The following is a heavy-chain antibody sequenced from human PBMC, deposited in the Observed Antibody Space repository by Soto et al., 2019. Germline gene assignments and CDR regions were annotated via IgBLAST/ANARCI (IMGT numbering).Heavy chain of an antibody. J-gene: IGHJ4*02. V-gene: IGHV3-7*01. CDR1: GFTFSDSW. D-gene: IGHD2-15*01. CDR3: ASWVHSLNY. CDR2: LNQDGSER. Sequence: EVQLVESGGGLVQPGGSLRLSCVTSGFTFSDSWMNWVRQAPGKGLEWVANLNQDGSERKYVDSVKGRFTISRDNARNSVYLQIDTLSTEETAVYYCASWVHSLNYWGQGTLVTVSS.